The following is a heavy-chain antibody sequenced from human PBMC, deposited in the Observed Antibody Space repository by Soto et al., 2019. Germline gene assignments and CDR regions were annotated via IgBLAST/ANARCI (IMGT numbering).Heavy chain of an antibody. CDR3: ARHISNSRYYYYANDV. CDR2: IYPGDSDT. CDR1: GYTFTDYW. D-gene: IGHD4-4*01. Sequence: GESLKISCKGSGYTFTDYWIGWVRQLPGKGLEWMGIIYPGDSDTRYSPSFQGHVTITVDKSTSTAYLQWNTLKASDTAMYYCARHISNSRYYYYANDVWGQGTTVTVSS. J-gene: IGHJ6*02. V-gene: IGHV5-51*01.